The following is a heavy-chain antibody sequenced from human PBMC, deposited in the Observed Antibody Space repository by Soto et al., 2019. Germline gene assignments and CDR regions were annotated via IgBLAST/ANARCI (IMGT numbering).Heavy chain of an antibody. CDR3: ARDRLPGDPLNYYHYGMDV. Sequence: LGGSLRLSCATSGFRFSSYGVHWVRQAPGKGLEWVAMIWFDGRNEYYADSVKGRFTISRDNSKTTLYLQMNSLRPEDTAVYFCARDRLPGDPLNYYHYGMDVWCQGTTVTVS. CDR1: GFRFSSYG. J-gene: IGHJ6*02. CDR2: IWFDGRNE. D-gene: IGHD2-2*01. V-gene: IGHV3-33*01.